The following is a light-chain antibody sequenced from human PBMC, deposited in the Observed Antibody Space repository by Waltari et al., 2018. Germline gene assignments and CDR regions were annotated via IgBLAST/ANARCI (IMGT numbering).Light chain of an antibody. CDR2: LGS. Sequence: DIVMTQSPLSLPVTPGEPASISCRSSQSLLHRNGYNYLDWYLQKPGQSPHLLICLGSMRDSGVPDRFSGSASGTDFTLKISRLEAEDVGVFYCMQALQTPYTFGQGTKLEIK. CDR1: QSLLHRNGYNY. J-gene: IGKJ2*01. CDR3: MQALQTPYT. V-gene: IGKV2-28*01.